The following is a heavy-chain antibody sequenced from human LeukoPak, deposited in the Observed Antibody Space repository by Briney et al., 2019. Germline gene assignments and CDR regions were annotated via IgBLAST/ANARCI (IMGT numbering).Heavy chain of an antibody. V-gene: IGHV4-59*01. CDR2: IYYSGST. J-gene: IGHJ3*02. Sequence: PSETLSLTCTVSGGCISSYYWSWIRQPPGKGLEWIGYIYYSGSTNYNPSLKSRVTISVDTSKNQFSLKLSSVTAADTAVYYCARLYCSGGSCNDAFDIWGQGTMVTVSS. CDR3: ARLYCSGGSCNDAFDI. CDR1: GGCISSYY. D-gene: IGHD2-15*01.